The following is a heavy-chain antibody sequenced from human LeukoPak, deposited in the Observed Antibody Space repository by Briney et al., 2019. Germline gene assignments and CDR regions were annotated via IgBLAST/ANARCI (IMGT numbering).Heavy chain of an antibody. D-gene: IGHD3-3*01. V-gene: IGHV3-7*01. CDR1: GFTFSSYW. Sequence: PGGSLRLSCAASGFTFSSYWMGWVRQAPGKGLEWVANIKQDGSEKYYVDSVKGRFTISRDNAKNSLYLQMNSLRAEDTAVYYCARDLILLRFLEWLEDAFDIWGQGTMVTVSS. J-gene: IGHJ3*02. CDR3: ARDLILLRFLEWLEDAFDI. CDR2: IKQDGSEK.